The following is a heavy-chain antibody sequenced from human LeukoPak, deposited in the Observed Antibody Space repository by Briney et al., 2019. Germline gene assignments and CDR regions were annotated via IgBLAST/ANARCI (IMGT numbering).Heavy chain of an antibody. CDR2: TKEDGSET. Sequence: GSLRPSCAASGFTVSSYWMSWVRQAPGKGLEWVANTKEDGSETNYVDSVKGRFIISRDNAKNSLYLQMNSLRAEDTAVYYCAPGRINIVHWGQGTLVTVSS. V-gene: IGHV3-7*02. J-gene: IGHJ4*02. CDR3: APGRINIVH. CDR1: GFTVSSYW. D-gene: IGHD3-10*01.